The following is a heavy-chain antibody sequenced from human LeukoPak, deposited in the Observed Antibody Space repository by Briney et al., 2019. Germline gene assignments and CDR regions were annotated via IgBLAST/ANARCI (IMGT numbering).Heavy chain of an antibody. CDR3: ASEGIRDYYYYIMDV. V-gene: IGHV4-4*07. CDR1: SGSMSDYY. Sequence: SETLSLTCTVSSGSMSDYYWSWIRQPAGKGLEWIGRFYSSGSTNYNPSLKSRVTLSVDISKNQFSLNLSSVTAADTAVYYCASEGIRDYYYYIMDVWGKGTTVTISS. D-gene: IGHD1-14*01. J-gene: IGHJ6*03. CDR2: FYSSGST.